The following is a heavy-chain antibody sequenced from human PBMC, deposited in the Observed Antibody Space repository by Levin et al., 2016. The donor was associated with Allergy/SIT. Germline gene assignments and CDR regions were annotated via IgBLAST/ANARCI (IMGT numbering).Heavy chain of an antibody. D-gene: IGHD2-15*01. Sequence: WVRQAPGQGLEWMGIINPSGGSTSYAQKFQGRVTMTRDTSISTAYMELSRLRSDDTAVYYCARVGALGYCSGGSCYSYYYYYGMDVWGQGTTVTVSS. CDR2: INPSGGST. V-gene: IGHV1-46*01. CDR3: ARVGALGYCSGGSCYSYYYYYGMDV. J-gene: IGHJ6*02.